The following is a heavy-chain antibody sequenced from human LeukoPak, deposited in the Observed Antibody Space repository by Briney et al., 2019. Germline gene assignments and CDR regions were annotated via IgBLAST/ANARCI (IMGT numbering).Heavy chain of an antibody. D-gene: IGHD3-10*01. CDR1: GGSISSYY. CDR2: IYYSGST. V-gene: IGHV4-59*08. Sequence: PSETLSVTCTVSGGSISSYYWSWIRQSPGKGLEWIGSIYYSGSTDYNPSLKSRVSISVDTSKNQFSLKLSSVTAADTAVYYCARHVLFYYLYYMDVWGKGTTVTVSS. CDR3: ARHVLFYYLYYMDV. J-gene: IGHJ6*03.